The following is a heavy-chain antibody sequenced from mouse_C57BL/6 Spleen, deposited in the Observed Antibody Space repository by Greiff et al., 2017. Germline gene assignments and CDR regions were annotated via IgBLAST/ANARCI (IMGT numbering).Heavy chain of an antibody. CDR2: IDPENGDT. J-gene: IGHJ4*01. Sequence: VQLKQSGAELVRPGASVKLSCTASGFNIKDDYMHWVKQRPEQGLEWIGWIDPENGDTEYASKFQGKATITADTSSNTAYLQLSSLTSEDAAVYYCTTGLRRRDYYAMDYWGQGTSVTVSS. CDR1: GFNIKDDY. V-gene: IGHV14-4*01. D-gene: IGHD2-4*01. CDR3: TTGLRRRDYYAMDY.